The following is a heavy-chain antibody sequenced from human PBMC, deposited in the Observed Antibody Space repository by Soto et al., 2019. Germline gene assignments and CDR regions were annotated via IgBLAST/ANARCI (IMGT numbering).Heavy chain of an antibody. CDR2: ISYDGSNK. CDR3: AALQSSKMEQRVMA. V-gene: IGHV3-30-3*01. Sequence: QVQLVESGGGVIQPGRSLRLSCAASGFAFNIYPMHWVRQAPGKGLEWVALISYDGSNKYFADALKGRFTIYRHNSKNTLYLQMNSLTTEDTAVYYCAALQSSKMEQRVMAWGQGTLVTVS. D-gene: IGHD1-1*01. J-gene: IGHJ5*02. CDR1: GFAFNIYP.